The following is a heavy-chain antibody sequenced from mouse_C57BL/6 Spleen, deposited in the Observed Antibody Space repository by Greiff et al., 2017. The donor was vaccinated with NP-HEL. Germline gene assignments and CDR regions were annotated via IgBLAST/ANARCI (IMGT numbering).Heavy chain of an antibody. CDR1: GYSFTGYY. J-gene: IGHJ1*03. CDR3: AREGGRSNWYFDV. Sequence: VQLQQSGPELVKPGASVKISCKASGYSFTGYYMNWVKQSPEKSLEWIGEINPSTGGTTYNQKFKAKATLTVDKSSSTAYMQLKSLTSEDSAVYYCAREGGRSNWYFDVWGTGTTVTVSS. V-gene: IGHV1-42*01. D-gene: IGHD1-1*01. CDR2: INPSTGGT.